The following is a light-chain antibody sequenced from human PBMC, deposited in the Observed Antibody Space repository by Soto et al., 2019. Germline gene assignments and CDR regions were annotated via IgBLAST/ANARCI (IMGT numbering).Light chain of an antibody. J-gene: IGKJ1*01. V-gene: IGKV3-11*01. CDR3: QLRYHWPPTST. Sequence: ETVLTQSPGTLSLSPRERATLSSRSSQSVSSSLAWYQQKPGQAPRLLMFDASNRATGIPGRFGGSVSGTDSTVTISSLEPEDFAVYYCQLRYHWPPTSTFGQGTKVDIK. CDR1: QSVSSS. CDR2: DAS.